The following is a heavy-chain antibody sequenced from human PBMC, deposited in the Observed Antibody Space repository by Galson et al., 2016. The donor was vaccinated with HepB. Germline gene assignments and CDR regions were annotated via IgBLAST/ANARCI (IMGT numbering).Heavy chain of an antibody. CDR3: ASGGQRLPDGGY. D-gene: IGHD6-25*01. CDR2: INPSGGST. Sequence: SVKVSCKASGYTFTSHYMHWVRQAPGQGLEWMGTINPSGGSTSYAQKFQGRVTMTRDTSTSTSYMELSSLRSDDTAVYYCASGGQRLPDGGYWGQGTLVTVSS. V-gene: IGHV1-46*03. J-gene: IGHJ4*02. CDR1: GYTFTSHY.